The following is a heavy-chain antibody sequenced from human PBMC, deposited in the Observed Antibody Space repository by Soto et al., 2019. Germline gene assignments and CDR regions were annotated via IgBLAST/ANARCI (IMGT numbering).Heavy chain of an antibody. D-gene: IGHD4-17*01. CDR1: GYTFTSYY. CDR3: AREPDYGDFRHHFDY. Sequence: ASVKVSCKASGYTFTSYYMHWVRQAPGQGLEWMGIINPSGGSTGYAQKFQGRVAMTRDTSTSTVYMELSSLRSEDTAAYYCAREPDYGDFRHHFDYWGQGTLVTVSS. V-gene: IGHV1-46*01. CDR2: INPSGGST. J-gene: IGHJ4*02.